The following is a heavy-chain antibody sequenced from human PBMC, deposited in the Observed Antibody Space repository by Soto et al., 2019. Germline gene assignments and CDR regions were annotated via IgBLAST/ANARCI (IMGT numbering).Heavy chain of an antibody. V-gene: IGHV3-21*01. CDR1: GFTFSSYS. Sequence: GGSLRLSCAASGFTFSSYSMNWVRQAPGKGLEWVSSISSSSYIYYADSVKGRFTISRDNAKNSLYLQMNSLRAEDTAVYYCARSEGSGYDSRFVYWGQGTLVTVSS. D-gene: IGHD5-12*01. CDR2: ISSSSYI. CDR3: ARSEGSGYDSRFVY. J-gene: IGHJ4*02.